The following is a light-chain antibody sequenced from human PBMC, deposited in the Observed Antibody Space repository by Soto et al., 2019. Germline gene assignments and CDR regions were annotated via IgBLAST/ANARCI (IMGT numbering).Light chain of an antibody. V-gene: IGLV2-14*01. CDR3: SSYTNINTRACV. J-gene: IGLJ1*01. Sequence: QSVLTQPASVSGSPGQSITISCTGTSSDIGSYNRVSWYQQHPGKAPKLIIYEVTDRPSGVSNRFSGSKSGNTASLTISGLQAEDEAEYYCSSYTNINTRACVFXTGTKLTVL. CDR1: SSDIGSYNR. CDR2: EVT.